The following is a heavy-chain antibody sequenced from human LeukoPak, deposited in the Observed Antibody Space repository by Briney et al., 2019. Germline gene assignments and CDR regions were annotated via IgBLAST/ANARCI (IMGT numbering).Heavy chain of an antibody. Sequence: GGSLRLSCAASGFTYSSYWMSGVRQVPGKGLEWVANIKQDGSEKYYVDSVKGRFTISRDNAKNSLYLQMNSLRAEDTAVYYCARQPYGGNGDDVFDIWGQGTMVTVSS. CDR1: GFTYSSYW. CDR3: ARQPYGGNGDDVFDI. J-gene: IGHJ3*02. CDR2: IKQDGSEK. V-gene: IGHV3-7*01. D-gene: IGHD4-23*01.